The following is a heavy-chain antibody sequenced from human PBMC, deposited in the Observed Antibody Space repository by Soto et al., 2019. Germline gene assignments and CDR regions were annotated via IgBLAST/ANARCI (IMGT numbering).Heavy chain of an antibody. CDR2: FIAMLGTP. CDR1: GGTFGSHG. V-gene: IGHV1-69*01. J-gene: IGHJ4*02. D-gene: IGHD5-18*01. CDR3: ARGAMANFDY. Sequence: VKVSFKASGGTFGSHGIAWVRHAPGQGREGMGGFIAMLGTPTYAKKVQGRATISADESLTSSYLELRSLRSEDTGVYFCARGAMANFDYWGQGTVVTVSS.